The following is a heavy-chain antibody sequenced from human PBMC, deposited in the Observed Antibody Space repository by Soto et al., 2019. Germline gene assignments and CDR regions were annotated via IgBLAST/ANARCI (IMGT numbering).Heavy chain of an antibody. CDR3: AAGGTRWLRSPFDY. Sequence: QVQLLQSGAEVKKPGASVKVSCKVSGHTLTESSMHWVRQAPGRGLEWMGGFDPEDGETIFAQKFQGRVTMTEDTSTDTTYMELTSLRSEDTAVYYCAAGGTRWLRSPFDYWGQGTLVTISS. J-gene: IGHJ4*02. CDR2: FDPEDGET. D-gene: IGHD1-1*01. V-gene: IGHV1-24*01. CDR1: GHTLTESS.